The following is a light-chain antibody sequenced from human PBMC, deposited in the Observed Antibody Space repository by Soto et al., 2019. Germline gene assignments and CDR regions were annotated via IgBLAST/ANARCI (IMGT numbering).Light chain of an antibody. V-gene: IGKV4-1*01. Sequence: DIVMTQSPDSLAVSLGESATINCKSSQSVLYSSNNKNCLAWYQQKPGQPPKLLIYWASTRESGVPDRFSGSRSGTDFTLTIISLQAEDVAVYYCQQYYSTPRTFGQGTKVEIK. CDR2: WAS. J-gene: IGKJ1*01. CDR3: QQYYSTPRT. CDR1: QSVLYSSNNKNC.